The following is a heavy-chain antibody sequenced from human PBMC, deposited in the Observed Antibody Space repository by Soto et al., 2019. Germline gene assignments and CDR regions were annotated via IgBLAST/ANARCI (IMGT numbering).Heavy chain of an antibody. CDR1: GGSVSSRSHF. V-gene: IGHV4-61*01. CDR2: IYYTGNT. D-gene: IGHD5-12*01. J-gene: IGHJ5*02. CDR3: ARYDAESGSNKPAP. Sequence: QVQLQESGPGVVKPSDTLSVTCTVSGGSVSSRSHFWSWIRQPPGGGLQWIGYIYYTGNTNYSPSLKSRASLSVDTSRNQFTLRLTSVTAADTAIYYCARYDAESGSNKPAPWGQGTLVTVSS.